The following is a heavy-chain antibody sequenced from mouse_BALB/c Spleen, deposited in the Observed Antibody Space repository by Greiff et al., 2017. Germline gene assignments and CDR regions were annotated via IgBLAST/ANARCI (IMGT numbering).Heavy chain of an antibody. Sequence: EVQLVESGGGLVQPGGSRKLSCAASGFTFSSFGMHWVRQAPEKGLEWVAYISSGSSTIYYADTVKGRFTISRDNPKNTLFLQMTSLRSEDTAMYYCARSDYSYAMDYWGQGTSVTVSS. CDR1: GFTFSSFG. CDR3: ARSDYSYAMDY. D-gene: IGHD1-1*01. J-gene: IGHJ4*01. CDR2: ISSGSSTI. V-gene: IGHV5-17*02.